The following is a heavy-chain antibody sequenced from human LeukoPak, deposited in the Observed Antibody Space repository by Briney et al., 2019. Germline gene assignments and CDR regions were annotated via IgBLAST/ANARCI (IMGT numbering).Heavy chain of an antibody. D-gene: IGHD3-22*01. J-gene: IGHJ3*02. Sequence: PSETLSLTCTVSGGSISSSSYYWGWIRQPPGKGLEWIGSIYYSGSTYYNPSLKSRVTISVDTSKNQFSLKLSSVTAADTAVYYCARITMIDPHDAFDIWGQGTMVTVSS. CDR1: GGSISSSSYY. V-gene: IGHV4-39*01. CDR2: IYYSGST. CDR3: ARITMIDPHDAFDI.